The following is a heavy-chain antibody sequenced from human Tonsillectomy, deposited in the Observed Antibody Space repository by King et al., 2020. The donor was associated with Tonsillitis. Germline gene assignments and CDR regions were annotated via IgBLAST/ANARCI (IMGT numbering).Heavy chain of an antibody. D-gene: IGHD5-24*01. CDR3: SRGKGLYNSEGYFDY. CDR2: INHSGST. Sequence: VQLQQWGAGLLKPSETLSLTCAVYGGSFSGYYWSWIRQPPGKGLEWIGEINHSGSTNYNPSLKRRLTISVDTSKNQFSLRLNSVTAADTAVYYYSRGKGLYNSEGYFDYWGQGTLVTVSS. J-gene: IGHJ4*02. CDR1: GGSFSGYY. V-gene: IGHV4-34*01.